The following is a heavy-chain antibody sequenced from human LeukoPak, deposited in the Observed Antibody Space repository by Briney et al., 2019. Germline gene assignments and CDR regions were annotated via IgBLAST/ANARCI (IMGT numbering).Heavy chain of an antibody. CDR2: INSDGSST. CDR3: VSAIVTTRNAWDS. CDR1: GFTFSSHW. Sequence: PGGSLRLPCAASGFTFSSHWMHWVRQAPGKGLVWVSRINSDGSSTNYADSVQGRFTISRDNAKNTLYLQMDSLRAEDTSVYYCVSAIVTTRNAWDSWGQGTLVTVSS. V-gene: IGHV3-74*01. J-gene: IGHJ5*02. D-gene: IGHD1-26*01.